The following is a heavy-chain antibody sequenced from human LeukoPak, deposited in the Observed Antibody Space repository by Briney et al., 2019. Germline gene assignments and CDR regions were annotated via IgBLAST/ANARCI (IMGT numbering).Heavy chain of an antibody. D-gene: IGHD5-24*01. V-gene: IGHV1-8*02. J-gene: IGHJ4*02. CDR3: ARGSGWAHYFDY. CDR2: MNPNSGNT. CDR1: GYTFTGYY. Sequence: ASVKVSCKASGYTFTGYYMHWVRQAPGQGLEWMGWMNPNSGNTGYAQKFQGRVTMTRNTSISTAYMELSSLRSEDTAVYYCARGSGWAHYFDYWGQGTLVTVSS.